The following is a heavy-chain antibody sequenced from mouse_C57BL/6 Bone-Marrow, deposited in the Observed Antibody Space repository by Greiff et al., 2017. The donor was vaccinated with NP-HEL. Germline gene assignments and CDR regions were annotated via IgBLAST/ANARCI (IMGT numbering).Heavy chain of an antibody. D-gene: IGHD3-3*01. CDR2: INYDGSST. J-gene: IGHJ2*01. CDR3: ARLKGPGYFDY. Sequence: EVKVVESEGGLVQPGSSMKLSCTASGFTFSDYYMAWVRQVPEKGLEWVANINYDGSSTYYLDSLKSRFIISRDNAKNILYLQMSSLKSEDTATYYCARLKGPGYFDYWGQGTTLTVSS. CDR1: GFTFSDYY. V-gene: IGHV5-16*01.